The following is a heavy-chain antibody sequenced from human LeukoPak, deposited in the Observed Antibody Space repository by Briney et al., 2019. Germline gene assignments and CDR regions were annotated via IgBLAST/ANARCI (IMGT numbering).Heavy chain of an antibody. CDR2: ISGSSSDI. Sequence: GGSLRLSCAASGFTFSSYAMNWVRQARGKGLEWVSSISGSSSDIYYADSVKGRFTISRDNAKNSMFLQMNNLRAEDTAIYYCARRGYHDSSGYDYWGQGTLVTVSS. V-gene: IGHV3-21*06. J-gene: IGHJ4*02. D-gene: IGHD3-22*01. CDR1: GFTFSSYA. CDR3: ARRGYHDSSGYDY.